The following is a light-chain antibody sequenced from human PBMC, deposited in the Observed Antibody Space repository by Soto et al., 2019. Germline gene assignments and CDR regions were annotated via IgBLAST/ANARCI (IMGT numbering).Light chain of an antibody. CDR1: SSDIGDYNY. CDR2: DVS. J-gene: IGLJ2*01. Sequence: QSALTQPASVSGSPGQSITISCTGTSSDIGDYNYVSWYQQHPGKAPKLMIYDVSNRPSGVSNRFSGSKSGNTASLTISGLHADDEAYYYCSSYPTHTLIFGGGTKLTVL. V-gene: IGLV2-14*03. CDR3: SSYPTHTLI.